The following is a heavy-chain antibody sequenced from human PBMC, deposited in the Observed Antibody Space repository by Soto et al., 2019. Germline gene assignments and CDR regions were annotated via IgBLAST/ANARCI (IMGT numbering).Heavy chain of an antibody. Sequence: PGGSLRLSCAASGFTFYDYAMHWVRQVLGKGLEWVSSISWNSGNIGYADSVKGRFTTSRDNAKNSLYLQMNSLRPEDTALYYCARDRSNIVLVPAAPRHYGMDVWGQGTTVTVSS. V-gene: IGHV3-9*01. CDR3: ARDRSNIVLVPAAPRHYGMDV. J-gene: IGHJ6*02. CDR2: ISWNSGNI. D-gene: IGHD2-2*01. CDR1: GFTFYDYA.